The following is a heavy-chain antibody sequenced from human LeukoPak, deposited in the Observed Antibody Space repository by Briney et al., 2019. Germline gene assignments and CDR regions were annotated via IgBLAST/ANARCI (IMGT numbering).Heavy chain of an antibody. Sequence: SVKVSCKTSGGPFSSHAVNWVRQAPGQGLEWMGRIIPILGLRNYAQGFQGRVTITADKSTSTVYMDVTSLRSEDTAVYFCARGRGARTGSNGDYLDYWGQGTLVTVSS. CDR3: ARGRGARTGSNGDYLDY. V-gene: IGHV1-69*04. CDR1: GGPFSSHA. CDR2: IIPILGLR. D-gene: IGHD1-1*01. J-gene: IGHJ4*02.